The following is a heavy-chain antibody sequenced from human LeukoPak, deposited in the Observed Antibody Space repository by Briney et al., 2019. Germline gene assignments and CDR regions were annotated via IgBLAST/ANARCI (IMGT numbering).Heavy chain of an antibody. V-gene: IGHV1-18*01. Sequence: ASVKVSCKASGYTFTSYGISWVRQAPGQGLEWMGWISAYNGNTNYAQKFQGRVTMTTDTSTSTAYMELRSLRSDDTAVYYCARGYYDFWSGYYSILYYYMDVWGKGTTVTVSS. J-gene: IGHJ6*03. CDR3: ARGYYDFWSGYYSILYYYMDV. CDR1: GYTFTSYG. CDR2: ISAYNGNT. D-gene: IGHD3-3*01.